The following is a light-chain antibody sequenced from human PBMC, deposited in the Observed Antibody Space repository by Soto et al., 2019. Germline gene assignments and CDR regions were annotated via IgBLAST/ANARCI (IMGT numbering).Light chain of an antibody. CDR2: DVS. Sequence: QSALTQPRSVSGSPGQSVTISCTGTRSDVGSYDYVSWHQQYPGKAPKLMIYDVSKRPSGVPDRFSGSKSGNTASLTISGLQAEDEADYYCCSYAGSYSYVFGTGTQLTVL. CDR1: RSDVGSYDY. V-gene: IGLV2-11*01. CDR3: CSYAGSYSYV. J-gene: IGLJ1*01.